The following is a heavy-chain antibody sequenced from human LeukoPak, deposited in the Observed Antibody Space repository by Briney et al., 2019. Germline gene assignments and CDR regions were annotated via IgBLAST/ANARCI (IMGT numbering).Heavy chain of an antibody. V-gene: IGHV1-8*01. CDR3: ASSSSGWLDY. CDR2: MNPNSGNT. Sequence: GASVKVSCKASGYTFSSYDINWVRQAPRQGLEWVGWMNPNSGNTGYAQKFQGRVTMTRNTSISTAYMELSSLRSEDTAGYYCASSSSGWLDYWGQGTLVTVSS. D-gene: IGHD6-19*01. J-gene: IGHJ4*02. CDR1: GYTFSSYD.